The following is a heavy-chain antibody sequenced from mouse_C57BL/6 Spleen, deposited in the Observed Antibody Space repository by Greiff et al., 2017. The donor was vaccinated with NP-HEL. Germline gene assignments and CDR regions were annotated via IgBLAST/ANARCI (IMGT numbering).Heavy chain of an antibody. CDR3: ARGGDYDGFAY. CDR2: IYPGSGNT. V-gene: IGHV1-76*01. CDR1: GYTFTDYY. Sequence: QVQLKQSGAELVRPGASVKLSCKASGYTFTDYYINWVKQRPGQGLEWIARIYPGSGNTYYNEKFKGKATLTAEKSSSTAYMQLSSLTSEDSAVYLCARGGDYDGFAYWGQGTLVTVSA. J-gene: IGHJ3*01. D-gene: IGHD2-4*01.